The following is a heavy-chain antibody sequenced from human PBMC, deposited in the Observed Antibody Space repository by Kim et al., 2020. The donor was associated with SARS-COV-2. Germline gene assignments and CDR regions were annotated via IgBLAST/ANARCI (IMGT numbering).Heavy chain of an antibody. CDR2: ISAYNGNT. V-gene: IGHV1-18*01. J-gene: IGHJ6*02. Sequence: ASVKVSCKASGYTFTSYGISWVRQAPGQGLEWMGWISAYNGNTNYAQKLQGRVTMTTDTSTSTAYMELRSLRSDDTAVYYWARDNGDIAAAGISRLYSYCGMYVWGQGTTVTVSS. CDR1: GYTFTSYG. CDR3: ARDNGDIAAAGISRLYSYCGMYV. D-gene: IGHD6-13*01.